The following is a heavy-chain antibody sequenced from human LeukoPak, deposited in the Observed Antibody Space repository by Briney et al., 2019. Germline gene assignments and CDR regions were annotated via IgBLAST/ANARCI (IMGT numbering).Heavy chain of an antibody. J-gene: IGHJ3*02. CDR2: ISYDGSNK. D-gene: IGHD3-22*01. CDR3: ATSYNVITMIVVVPGAFDI. V-gene: IGHV3-30-3*01. CDR1: GFTFSSYA. Sequence: SGGSLRLSCAASGFTFSSYAMHWVRQAPGKGLEWVAVISYDGSNKYYADSVKGRFTISRDNSKNTLYLQMNSLRAEDTAVYYCATSYNVITMIVVVPGAFDIWGQGTMVTVSS.